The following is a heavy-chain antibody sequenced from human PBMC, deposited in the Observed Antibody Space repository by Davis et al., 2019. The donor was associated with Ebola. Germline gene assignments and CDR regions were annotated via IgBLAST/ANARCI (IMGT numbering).Heavy chain of an antibody. Sequence: GGSLRLSCAASGFPVSDNYMNWVRQAPGKGLEWVSLIYSGDNTYYADSVKGRFTISRDSSKNTLYLQMHSLRAEDTAVYYCARPQDYGGNLPGDYWGQGTLVTVSS. J-gene: IGHJ4*02. CDR2: IYSGDNT. D-gene: IGHD4-23*01. V-gene: IGHV3-66*02. CDR3: ARPQDYGGNLPGDY. CDR1: GFPVSDNY.